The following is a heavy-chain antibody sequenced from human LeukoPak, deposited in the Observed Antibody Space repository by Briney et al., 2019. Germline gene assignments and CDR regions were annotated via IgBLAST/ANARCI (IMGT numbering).Heavy chain of an antibody. V-gene: IGHV4-34*01. Sequence: SETLSLTCAVYGGSFSGYYWSWIRQPPGKGLEWIGEINHSGSTNYNPSLKSRVTISVDTSKNQFSLKLSSVTAADTAVYYCARGREYSSSSTVNSRDFDYWGQGTLVTVSS. D-gene: IGHD6-6*01. J-gene: IGHJ4*02. CDR1: GGSFSGYY. CDR2: INHSGST. CDR3: ARGREYSSSSTVNSRDFDY.